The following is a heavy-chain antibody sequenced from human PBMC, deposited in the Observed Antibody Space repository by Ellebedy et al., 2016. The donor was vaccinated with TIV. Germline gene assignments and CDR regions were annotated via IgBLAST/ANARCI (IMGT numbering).Heavy chain of an antibody. J-gene: IGHJ4*02. D-gene: IGHD5-18*01. CDR3: ARGYSYGYGGDY. CDR2: IIPIFGTA. Sequence: SVKVSXKASGGTFSSYAISWVRQAPGQGLEWMGGIIPIFGTANYAQKFQGRVTITADESTSTAYMELSSLRSEDTAVYYCARGYSYGYGGDYWGQGTLVTVSS. V-gene: IGHV1-69*13. CDR1: GGTFSSYA.